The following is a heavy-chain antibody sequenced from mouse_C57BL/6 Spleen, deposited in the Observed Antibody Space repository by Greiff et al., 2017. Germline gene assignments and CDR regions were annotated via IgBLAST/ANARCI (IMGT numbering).Heavy chain of an antibody. V-gene: IGHV1-39*01. CDR2: INPNYGTT. Sequence: VQLQQPGPELVKPGASVKISCKASGYSFTDYYMNWVKQSPGKSLEWIGVINPNYGTTSYNQKFKGKATLTVDQSSSAAYMQLNSLTSEDSAVYYCARSYYGSSYGYYYYAMEDWGKGTSVTVAS. D-gene: IGHD1-1*01. J-gene: IGHJ4*01. CDR3: ARSYYGSSYGYYYYAMED. CDR1: GYSFTDYY.